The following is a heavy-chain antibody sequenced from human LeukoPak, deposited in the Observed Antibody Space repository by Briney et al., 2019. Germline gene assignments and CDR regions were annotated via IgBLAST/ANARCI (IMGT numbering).Heavy chain of an antibody. CDR3: ARLVTYGGKDN. V-gene: IGHV1-2*06. CDR2: INPNSGGT. J-gene: IGHJ4*02. Sequence: ASVKVSCKASGYTFTGYYMHWVRQAPGQGLEWMGRINPNSGGTNYAQKFQGRVTMTSDTSISTAYMELSRLRSDDTAVYYCARLVTYGGKDNWGQGTLVTVSS. CDR1: GYTFTGYY. D-gene: IGHD2-21*01.